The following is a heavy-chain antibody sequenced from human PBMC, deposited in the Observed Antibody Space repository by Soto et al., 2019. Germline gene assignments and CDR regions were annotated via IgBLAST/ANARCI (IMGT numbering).Heavy chain of an antibody. CDR3: ARDKITGLFDY. D-gene: IGHD2-8*02. CDR1: GGSFSGYD. CDR2: INHSGST. J-gene: IGHJ4*02. V-gene: IGHV4-34*01. Sequence: SETLSLTCAVYGGSFSGYDWTWIRQPPGTGLEWIGEINHSGSTNYNPSLKSRVTISVDTSKNQFSLKLTSVTAADTAVYYCARDKITGLFDYWGQGTLVTISS.